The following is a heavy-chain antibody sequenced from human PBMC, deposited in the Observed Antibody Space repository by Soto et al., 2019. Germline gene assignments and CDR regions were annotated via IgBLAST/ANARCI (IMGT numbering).Heavy chain of an antibody. V-gene: IGHV3-23*01. CDR2: ISGSGGST. D-gene: IGHD3-9*01. CDR1: GFTFSSYA. Sequence: GGSLRLSCAASGFTFSSYAMSWVRQAPGKGLEWVSAISGSGGSTYYADSGKGRFTISRDNSKNTLYLQMNSLRAEDTAVYYCAKDDILTGYYLYFDYWGQGTLVTVSS. J-gene: IGHJ4*02. CDR3: AKDDILTGYYLYFDY.